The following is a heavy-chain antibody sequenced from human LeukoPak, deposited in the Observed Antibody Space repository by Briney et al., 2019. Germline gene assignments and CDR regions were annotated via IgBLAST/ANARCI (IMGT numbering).Heavy chain of an antibody. V-gene: IGHV1-69*02. Sequence: SVKVSCKASGGTFSSYTISWVRQAPGQGLEWMGRLIPILGIANYAQKFQGRVTITADKSTSTAYMELSSLRSEDTAVYYCARATTVTVVGGDYWGQGTLVTVSS. CDR3: ARATTVTVVGGDY. D-gene: IGHD4-11*01. J-gene: IGHJ4*02. CDR2: LIPILGIA. CDR1: GGTFSSYT.